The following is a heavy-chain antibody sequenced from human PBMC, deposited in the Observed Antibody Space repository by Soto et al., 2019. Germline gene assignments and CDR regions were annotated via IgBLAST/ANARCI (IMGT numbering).Heavy chain of an antibody. D-gene: IGHD6-13*01. Sequence: ASVKVSFKASGYTFTSYGISWVRQAPGQGIEWMGWISAYSGSTNYAQKLQGRVTMTTDTSTGTAYMELRSLRSDDTAVYYCARSIAAAVDFDYWGQGTLVTVSS. V-gene: IGHV1-18*01. J-gene: IGHJ4*02. CDR1: GYTFTSYG. CDR3: ARSIAAAVDFDY. CDR2: ISAYSGST.